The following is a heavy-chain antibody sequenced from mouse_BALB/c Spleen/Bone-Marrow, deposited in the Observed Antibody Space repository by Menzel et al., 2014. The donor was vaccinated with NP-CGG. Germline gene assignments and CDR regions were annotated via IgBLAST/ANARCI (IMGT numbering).Heavy chain of an antibody. V-gene: IGHV1S81*02. CDR2: INPSNGGT. Sequence: QVQLKQSGAELVKPGASVKLSCKASGYTFTSYHMYWVKRRPGQGLEWIGGINPSNGGTNFNEKFKSKATLTVDKSSSTAYMQLSSLTSEDSAVYYCTRSYYAKEGAWFAYWGQGTLVTVSA. D-gene: IGHD1-1*01. CDR1: GYTFTSYH. CDR3: TRSYYAKEGAWFAY. J-gene: IGHJ3*01.